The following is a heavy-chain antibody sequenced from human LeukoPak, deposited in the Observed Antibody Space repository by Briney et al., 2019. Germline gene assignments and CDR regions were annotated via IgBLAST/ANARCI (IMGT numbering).Heavy chain of an antibody. D-gene: IGHD1-14*01. CDR2: IYHSGST. Sequence: SETLSLTCTVSGYSISSGYYWGWIRQPPGKGLEWIGSIYHSGSTYYNPSLKSRVTISVDTSKNQFSLKLSSVTAADTAVYYCARPLTGMFDPWGQGTLVTVSS. CDR1: GYSISSGYY. V-gene: IGHV4-38-2*02. CDR3: ARPLTGMFDP. J-gene: IGHJ5*02.